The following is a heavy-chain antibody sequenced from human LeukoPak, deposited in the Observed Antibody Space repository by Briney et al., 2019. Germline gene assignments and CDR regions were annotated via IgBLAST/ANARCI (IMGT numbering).Heavy chain of an antibody. J-gene: IGHJ4*02. V-gene: IGHV4-61*02. D-gene: IGHD3-3*01. CDR2: IYTSGST. CDR1: GGSISSGSYY. Sequence: TLSLTCTVSGGSISSGSYYWSWIRQPAGKGLEWIGRIYTSGSTNYNPSLKSRVTISVDTSKNQFSLKLSSVTAADTAVYYCARTVPYYDFWSGYYPWGQGTLVTVSS. CDR3: ARTVPYYDFWSGYYP.